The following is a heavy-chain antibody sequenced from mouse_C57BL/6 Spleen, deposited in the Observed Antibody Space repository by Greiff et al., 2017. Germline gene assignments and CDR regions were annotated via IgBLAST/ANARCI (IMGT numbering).Heavy chain of an antibody. V-gene: IGHV1-39*01. J-gene: IGHJ4*01. D-gene: IGHD2-1*01. CDR1: GYSFNDYN. CDR3: ARNRYYGNYYAMDY. Sequence: EVKLQESGPELVKPGASVKISCKASGYSFNDYNMNWVKQSNGKSLEWIGVINPNYGPTSYNQKFKGKATLTVDQSSSTAYMQLNILTSEDSAVYYCARNRYYGNYYAMDYWGQGTSVTVSS. CDR2: INPNYGPT.